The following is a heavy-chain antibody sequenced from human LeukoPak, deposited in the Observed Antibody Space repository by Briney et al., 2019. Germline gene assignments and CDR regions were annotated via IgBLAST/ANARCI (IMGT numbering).Heavy chain of an antibody. CDR1: GGSFSGFY. D-gene: IGHD3-16*01. Sequence: PSETLSLTCAVYGGSFSGFYWSWVRQPAGKGLEWIGRLYNNGSTNYSPSLKSRVIMSFDPSKNQFSLKLNSVTAADTAFYYCVRGRGLGRGFDPWGQGTMVTVSS. V-gene: IGHV4-59*10. CDR2: LYNNGST. CDR3: VRGRGLGRGFDP. J-gene: IGHJ5*02.